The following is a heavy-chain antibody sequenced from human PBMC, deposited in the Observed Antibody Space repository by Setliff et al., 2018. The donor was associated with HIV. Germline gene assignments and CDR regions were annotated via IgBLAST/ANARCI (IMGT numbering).Heavy chain of an antibody. CDR1: GGSISSNNYY. V-gene: IGHV4-39*02. CDR3: AREQYHFVVDYYYYYGMDV. J-gene: IGHJ6*02. CDR2: IYYSGST. Sequence: SETLSLTCTVSGGSISSNNYYWGWIRQPPGKGLEWIASIYYSGSTYYNPSLKSRVTISVDASQNQFSLKLKHVTAADTAVYYCAREQYHFVVDYYYYYGMDVWGQGTLVTVSS. D-gene: IGHD2-15*01.